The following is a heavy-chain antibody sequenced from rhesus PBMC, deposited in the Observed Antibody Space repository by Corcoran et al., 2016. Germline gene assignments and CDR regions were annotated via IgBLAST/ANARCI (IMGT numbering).Heavy chain of an antibody. D-gene: IGHD4-29*01. CDR3: AREWDGVAAFFDY. CDR2: IYGSSGGT. V-gene: IGHV4-76*01. Sequence: QVQLQESGPGVVKPSETLSRTCAVSGFSISSGYDWSWIRQPPGKGLVWNGYIYGSSGGTNYNPSLKNRVTISKDTSKTQFSLRLSSVTAADTAVYYCAREWDGVAAFFDYWGQGVLVTVSS. J-gene: IGHJ4*01. CDR1: GFSISSGYD.